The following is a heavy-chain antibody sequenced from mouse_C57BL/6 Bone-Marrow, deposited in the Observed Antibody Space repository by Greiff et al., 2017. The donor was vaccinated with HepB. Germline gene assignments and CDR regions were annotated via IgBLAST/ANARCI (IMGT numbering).Heavy chain of an antibody. CDR1: GFTFSSYA. CDR2: ISDGGSYT. J-gene: IGHJ2*01. D-gene: IGHD1-1*01. CDR3: AREDPGGSIHYYFDY. Sequence: EVKVVESGGGLVKPGGSLKLSCAASGFTFSSYAMSWVRPTPEKRLEWVATISDGGSYTYYPDNVKGRFTISRDNAKNNLYLQMSHLKSEDTAMYYCAREDPGGSIHYYFDYWGQGTTLTVSS. V-gene: IGHV5-4*03.